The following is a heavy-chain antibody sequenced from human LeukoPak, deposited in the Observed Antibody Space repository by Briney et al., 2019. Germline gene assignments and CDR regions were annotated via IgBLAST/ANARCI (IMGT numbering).Heavy chain of an antibody. CDR3: ARLGYCSSTSCPRFDY. J-gene: IGHJ4*02. Sequence: PSETLSLTCTVSGGSISSSSYYWGWLRQPPGKGVEWIGSIYYSGSTYYNPSRKSRVTISVDTSKHQFSLKLSSVTAADTAVYYCARLGYCSSTSCPRFDYWGQGTLVTVSS. CDR2: IYYSGST. D-gene: IGHD2-2*01. CDR1: GGSISSSSYY. V-gene: IGHV4-39*01.